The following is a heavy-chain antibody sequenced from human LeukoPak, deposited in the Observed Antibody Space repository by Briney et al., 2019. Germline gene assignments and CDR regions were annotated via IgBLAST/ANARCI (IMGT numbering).Heavy chain of an antibody. D-gene: IGHD2-15*01. CDR3: ARDRSGGDY. CDR2: IWYDGSNK. Sequence: GRSLRLSCAASGFTFSSYGMHWVRQAPGKGLEWVAVIWYDGSNKYYADSVKVRFTISRDNSKNTLYLQMSSRRAEDTAVCYCARDRSGGDYWGQGTLVTVSS. J-gene: IGHJ4*02. CDR1: GFTFSSYG. V-gene: IGHV3-33*01.